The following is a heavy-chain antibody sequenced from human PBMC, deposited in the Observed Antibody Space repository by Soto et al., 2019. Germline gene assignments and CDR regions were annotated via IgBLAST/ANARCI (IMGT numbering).Heavy chain of an antibody. D-gene: IGHD6-13*01. V-gene: IGHV3-23*01. J-gene: IGHJ4*02. CDR1: GFTFSIYA. CDR2: IGGSGGSA. Sequence: GGSLRLSCAASGFTFSIYAMSWVRQAPGKGLEWVSTIGGSGGSAYYADSVKGRFTISRDNSKNTLYLQMNSLRAEDTAVYYCAKRIAAAGIIDYWGQGTLVTVSS. CDR3: AKRIAAAGIIDY.